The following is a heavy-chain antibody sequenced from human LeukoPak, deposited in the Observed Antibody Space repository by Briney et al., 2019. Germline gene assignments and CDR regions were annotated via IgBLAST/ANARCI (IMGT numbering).Heavy chain of an antibody. CDR1: GFNLSLHS. D-gene: IGHD3-10*01. J-gene: IGHJ3*02. V-gene: IGHV3-7*01. CDR2: IKQDGSEK. CDR3: ARDPWVGEYGAFDI. Sequence: GGSLRLSCAVSGFNLSLHSMTWVRQAPGKGLEWVANIKQDGSEKNYLDSVKGRFTISRDNAKNSLYLQMSSLRAEDTALYYCARDPWVGEYGAFDIWGQGTMVTVSS.